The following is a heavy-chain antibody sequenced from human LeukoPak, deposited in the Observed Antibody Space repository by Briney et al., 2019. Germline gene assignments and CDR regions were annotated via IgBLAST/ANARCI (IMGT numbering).Heavy chain of an antibody. CDR3: AKARGVVAANYFDY. D-gene: IGHD2-15*01. Sequence: PSETLSLTCTVSGGSISSYYWGWIRQPPGKGLEWVSAISGSGGSTYYADSVKGRFTISRDNSKNTLYLQMNSLRAEDTAVYYCAKARGVVAANYFDYWGQGTLVTVSS. CDR2: ISGSGGST. V-gene: IGHV3-23*01. CDR1: GGSISSYY. J-gene: IGHJ4*02.